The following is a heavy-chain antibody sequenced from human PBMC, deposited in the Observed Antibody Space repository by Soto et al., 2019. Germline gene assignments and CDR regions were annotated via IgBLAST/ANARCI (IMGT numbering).Heavy chain of an antibody. CDR2: IYYSGST. CDR3: ARLSYDILTGSTLWDFDY. Sequence: SETLSLTCTVSGGSISSGGYYWSWIRQHPGKGLEWIGYIYYSGSTYYNPSLKSRVTISVDTSKNQFSLKLSSVTAADTAVYYCARLSYDILTGSTLWDFDYWGQGTLVTVSS. J-gene: IGHJ4*02. D-gene: IGHD3-9*01. V-gene: IGHV4-31*03. CDR1: GGSISSGGYY.